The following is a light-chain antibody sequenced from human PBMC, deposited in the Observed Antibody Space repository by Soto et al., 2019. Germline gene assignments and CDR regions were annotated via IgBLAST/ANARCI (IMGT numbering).Light chain of an antibody. CDR3: QQRSNWPRT. Sequence: IVLTQSPATLSVSPGNSATLSCRASQNISNYLIWYQQKPGQAPRLLIYDVSNRATGIPDRFSGSGSGTDLTLTISRLEPEDFAVYYCQQRSNWPRTCGQGTKVDIK. CDR1: QNISNY. V-gene: IGKV3-11*01. CDR2: DVS. J-gene: IGKJ1*01.